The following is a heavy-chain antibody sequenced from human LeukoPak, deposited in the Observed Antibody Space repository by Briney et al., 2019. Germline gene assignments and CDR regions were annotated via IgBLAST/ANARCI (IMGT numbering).Heavy chain of an antibody. CDR1: GFTFSSYG. CDR3: ARDKGDLPSYYYYYGMDV. CDR2: IWYDGSNK. J-gene: IGHJ6*04. V-gene: IGHV3-33*01. D-gene: IGHD1-26*01. Sequence: PGRSLRLSCAASGFTFSSYGMHWVRQAPGKGMEWVAVIWYDGSNKYYADSVKGRFTISRDNSKNTLCLQMNSLRAEDTAVYYCARDKGDLPSYYYYYGMDVWGKGTTVTVSS.